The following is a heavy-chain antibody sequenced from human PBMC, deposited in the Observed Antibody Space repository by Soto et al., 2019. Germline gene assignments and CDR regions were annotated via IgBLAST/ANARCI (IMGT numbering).Heavy chain of an antibody. D-gene: IGHD6-13*01. CDR2: ISGSGGST. J-gene: IGHJ3*02. V-gene: IGHV3-23*01. CDR1: GFTFSSYA. CDR3: AKDINPQQQVGGGPGQAFDI. Sequence: GGSLRLSCAASGFTFSSYAMSWVRQAPGKGLEWVSAISGSGGSTHYADSVKGRFTISRDNSKNTLYLQMNSLRAEDTAVYYCAKDINPQQQVGGGPGQAFDIWGQGTMVTVSS.